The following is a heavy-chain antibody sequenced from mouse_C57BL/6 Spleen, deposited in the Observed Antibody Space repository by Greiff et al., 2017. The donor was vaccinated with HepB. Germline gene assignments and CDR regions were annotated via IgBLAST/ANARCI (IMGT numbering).Heavy chain of an antibody. CDR2: IDPENGDT. J-gene: IGHJ3*01. CDR3: TIGYYDYDWFAY. D-gene: IGHD2-4*01. V-gene: IGHV14-4*01. Sequence: EVQLQQSGAELVRPGASVKLSCTASGFNIKDDYMHWVKQRPEQGLEWIGWIDPENGDTEYASKIQGKATITADTSSNTAYLQLSSLTSGDTAVYYCTIGYYDYDWFAYWGQGTLVTVSA. CDR1: GFNIKDDY.